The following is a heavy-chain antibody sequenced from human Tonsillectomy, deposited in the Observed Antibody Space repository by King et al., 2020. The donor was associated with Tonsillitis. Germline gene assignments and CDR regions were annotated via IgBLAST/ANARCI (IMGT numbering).Heavy chain of an antibody. Sequence: VELVESGGGVVQPGRSLRLSCAASGFIVSYYAMHWVRQAPGKGLEWVAAIWYDGTDEYYADSVKGRFTISRDNSQNTLYLQMNSLRADDTAVYYCARDLDDHWGQGTLVTVSS. J-gene: IGHJ4*02. CDR2: IWYDGTDE. CDR1: GFIVSYYA. CDR3: ARDLDDH. D-gene: IGHD3-3*01. V-gene: IGHV3-33*01.